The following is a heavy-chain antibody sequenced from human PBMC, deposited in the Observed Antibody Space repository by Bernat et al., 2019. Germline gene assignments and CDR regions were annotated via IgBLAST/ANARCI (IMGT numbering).Heavy chain of an antibody. CDR1: GYTFTSFD. J-gene: IGHJ4*02. V-gene: IGHV1-8*01. D-gene: IGHD6-13*01. CDR3: ARGRDSSSHLDY. CDR2: MNPNRGNT. Sequence: QVRLVQSGAEVKKPGASVKVSCKASGYTFTSFDINWVRQAAGQGPEWMGWMNPNRGNTGYAQKFQGRVAMTRDTPTNTAYMDLSSLTSEDTAVYYCARGRDSSSHLDYWGQGTLLTVSS.